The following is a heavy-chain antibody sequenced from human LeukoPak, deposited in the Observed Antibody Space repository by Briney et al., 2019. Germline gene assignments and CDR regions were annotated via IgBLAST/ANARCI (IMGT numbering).Heavy chain of an antibody. CDR1: GYTFTFYA. D-gene: IGHD6-19*01. J-gene: IGHJ4*02. V-gene: IGHV1-3*04. Sequence: ASVKVSCKASGYTFTFYAMHWVRQAPGQGPEWMGWLNTVNGNTKYSQKFQGRVTITRGTSATTAYMELSSLTSEDSAVYYCARGSSSDWPFDYWGQGTLVTVSS. CDR2: LNTVNGNT. CDR3: ARGSSSDWPFDY.